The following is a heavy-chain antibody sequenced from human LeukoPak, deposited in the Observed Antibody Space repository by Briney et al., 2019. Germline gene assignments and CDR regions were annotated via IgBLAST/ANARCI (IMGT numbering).Heavy chain of an antibody. J-gene: IGHJ4*02. CDR2: IVVGSGNT. CDR3: ATLLKYYYDSSATTPFDY. CDR1: GFTFTSSA. D-gene: IGHD3-22*01. Sequence: ASVKVSCKASGFTFTSSAMQWVRQARGQRLEWIGWIVVGSGNTNYAQKFQERVTITRDMSTSTAYMELSSLRSEDTAVYYCATLLKYYYDSSATTPFDYWGQGTLVTVSS. V-gene: IGHV1-58*02.